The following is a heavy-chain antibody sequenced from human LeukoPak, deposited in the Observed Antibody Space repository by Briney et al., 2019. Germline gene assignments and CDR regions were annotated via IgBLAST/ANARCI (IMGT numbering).Heavy chain of an antibody. J-gene: IGHJ6*03. Sequence: ASVKVSCKASGGTFSSYAISWVRQAPGQGLEWMGGIIPIFGTANYAQKFQGRVTITTDESTSTAYMELSSLRSEDTAVYYCARGPRSSSWNHYYYYMDVWGKGTTVTVSS. V-gene: IGHV1-69*05. D-gene: IGHD6-13*01. CDR3: ARGPRSSSWNHYYYYMDV. CDR2: IIPIFGTA. CDR1: GGTFSSYA.